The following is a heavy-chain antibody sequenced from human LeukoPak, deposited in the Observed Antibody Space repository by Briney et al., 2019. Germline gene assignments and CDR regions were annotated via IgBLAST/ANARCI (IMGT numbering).Heavy chain of an antibody. D-gene: IGHD5-12*01. CDR3: AKGAYDYIEIAYFDY. CDR2: IIGSSGST. V-gene: IGHV3-23*01. Sequence: GGSLRLSCAVSGFAFSNSWMTWVRQAPGKGLEWVSLIIGSSGSTFYADSVKGRFTISRDKSKNTLYLQMNSLRAEDTAVYYCAKGAYDYIEIAYFDYWGQGSLVTVSS. CDR1: GFAFSNSW. J-gene: IGHJ4*02.